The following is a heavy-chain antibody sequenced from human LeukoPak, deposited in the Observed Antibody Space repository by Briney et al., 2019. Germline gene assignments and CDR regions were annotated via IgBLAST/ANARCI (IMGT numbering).Heavy chain of an antibody. CDR3: ARGWGSSSRLSYFDY. Sequence: PSETLSLTCAVYGGSFSGYYWSWIRQPPRKGLEWIGEINHSGSTNYNPSLKTRVTISVDTSKNQFSLKLSSVPAADTAVYYCARGWGSSSRLSYFDYWGQGTLVTVSS. CDR1: GGSFSGYY. V-gene: IGHV4-34*01. D-gene: IGHD6-6*01. J-gene: IGHJ4*02. CDR2: INHSGST.